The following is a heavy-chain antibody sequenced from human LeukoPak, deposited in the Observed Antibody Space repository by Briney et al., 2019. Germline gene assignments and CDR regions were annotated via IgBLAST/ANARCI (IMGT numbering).Heavy chain of an antibody. J-gene: IGHJ4*02. CDR3: ASLAGGLAWVHDY. Sequence: SETLSLTCTVSGGSISSYYWSWIRQPPGKGLEWIGYIYYSGSTNYNPSLKSRVTISVDTSKNQFSLKLSSVTAADTAVYYCASLAGGLAWVHDYWGQGTLVTVSS. CDR1: GGSISSYY. CDR2: IYYSGST. D-gene: IGHD3-16*01. V-gene: IGHV4-59*12.